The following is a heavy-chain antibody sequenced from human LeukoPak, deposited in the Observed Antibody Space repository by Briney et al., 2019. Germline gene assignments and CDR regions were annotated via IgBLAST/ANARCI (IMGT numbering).Heavy chain of an antibody. CDR1: GGSFSGYY. J-gene: IGHJ4*02. CDR2: IYTSGST. V-gene: IGHV4-4*07. D-gene: IGHD3-22*01. Sequence: SETLSLTCAVYGGSFSGYYWSWIRQPAGKGLEWIGRIYTSGSTNYNPSLKSRVTMSVDTSKNQFSLKLSSVTAADTAVYYCARDRYYYDSSGYYLSYWGQGTLVTVSS. CDR3: ARDRYYYDSSGYYLSY.